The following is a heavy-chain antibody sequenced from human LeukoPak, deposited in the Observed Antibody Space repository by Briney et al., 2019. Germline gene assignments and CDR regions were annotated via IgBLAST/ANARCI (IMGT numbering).Heavy chain of an antibody. J-gene: IGHJ3*02. Sequence: GGSLRLSCAASGFTFSSYAMSWVRQAPGKGLEWVSSISDSGGSTSNADSVKGRFTISRDNSKNTLYLQMNSLRAEDTAVYYCVRGWYSGYEYAFDIWGQGTMVTVSS. CDR3: VRGWYSGYEYAFDI. V-gene: IGHV3-23*01. D-gene: IGHD5-12*01. CDR1: GFTFSSYA. CDR2: ISDSGGST.